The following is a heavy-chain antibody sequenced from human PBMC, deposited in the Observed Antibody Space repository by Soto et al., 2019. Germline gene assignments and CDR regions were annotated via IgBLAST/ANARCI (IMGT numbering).Heavy chain of an antibody. D-gene: IGHD1-1*01. V-gene: IGHV4-30-4*01. J-gene: IGHJ6*02. Sequence: PSETLSLTCTVSGGSISSGDYYWSWVRQPPGKGLEWIAYIYNGGSTYYNPSLKSRMTIYVDTSKNQFSLNVSSVTAADTAVYYCARAGTSFYHGMDVWGLVPTFTVSS. CDR1: GGSISSGDYY. CDR3: ARAGTSFYHGMDV. CDR2: IYNGGST.